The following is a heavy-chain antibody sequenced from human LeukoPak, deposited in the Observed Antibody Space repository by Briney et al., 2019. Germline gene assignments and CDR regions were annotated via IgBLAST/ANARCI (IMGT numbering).Heavy chain of an antibody. J-gene: IGHJ3*02. D-gene: IGHD3-22*01. CDR1: GFTFTSSA. Sequence: WASVKVSCKASGFTFTSSAMQWVRQARGQRLEWIGWIVVGSGNTNYAQKFQERVTITRDVSTSTAYMELSSLRSDDTAVYYCASPTPYYYDSSGYRSAQDAFDIWGQGTMVTVSS. CDR2: IVVGSGNT. CDR3: ASPTPYYYDSSGYRSAQDAFDI. V-gene: IGHV1-58*02.